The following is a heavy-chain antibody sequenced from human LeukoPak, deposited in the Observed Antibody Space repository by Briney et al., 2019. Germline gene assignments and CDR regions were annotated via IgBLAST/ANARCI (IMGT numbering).Heavy chain of an antibody. V-gene: IGHV3-23*01. CDR1: GFTFSTYW. CDR3: AKGGAVSSKSITMIRGTRRYYYYMDV. Sequence: GGSLRLSCAASGFTFSTYWMSWVRQAPGKGLEWVSSISDSGDRTFYADSVKGRFTISRDNSKNTLFLQVSSLRAEDTAVYYCAKGGAVSSKSITMIRGTRRYYYYMDVWGKGTTVTISS. D-gene: IGHD3-10*01. CDR2: ISDSGDRT. J-gene: IGHJ6*03.